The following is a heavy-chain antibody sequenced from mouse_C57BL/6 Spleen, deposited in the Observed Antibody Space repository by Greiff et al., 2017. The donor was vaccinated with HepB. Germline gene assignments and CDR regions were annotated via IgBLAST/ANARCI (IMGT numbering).Heavy chain of an antibody. CDR2: IDPEDGET. V-gene: IGHV14-2*01. J-gene: IGHJ4*01. CDR3: ASYSIYSYAMDY. CDR1: GFNIKDYY. D-gene: IGHD2-5*01. Sequence: VQLQQSGAELVKPGASVKLSCTASGFNIKDYYMHWVKQRTEQGLEWIGRIDPEDGETTYAPKFQGKATITADTSYNTAYLQLSSLTSEDTAVYYCASYSIYSYAMDYWGQGTSVTVSS.